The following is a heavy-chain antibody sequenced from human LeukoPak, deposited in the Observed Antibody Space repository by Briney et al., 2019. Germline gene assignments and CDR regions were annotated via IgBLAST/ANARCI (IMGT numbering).Heavy chain of an antibody. Sequence: SGGSLSLSCGASGFTFSAYGMHWVRQAPGKGLGWVAFIHYDGSITSYADSVKGRFTISRDNSNNTLYLQMNGLTTEDTAVYYCAKLSRTLPVDYWGQGTLVTVSS. V-gene: IGHV3-30*02. J-gene: IGHJ4*02. CDR2: IHYDGSIT. CDR1: GFTFSAYG. CDR3: AKLSRTLPVDY. D-gene: IGHD2/OR15-2a*01.